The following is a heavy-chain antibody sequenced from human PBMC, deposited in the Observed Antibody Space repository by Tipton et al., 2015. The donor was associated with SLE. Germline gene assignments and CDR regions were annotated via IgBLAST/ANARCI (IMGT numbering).Heavy chain of an antibody. D-gene: IGHD6-13*01. CDR1: GFTLRDFA. CDR2: ISGSGSST. J-gene: IGHJ4*02. V-gene: IGHV3-23*01. Sequence: SLRLSCAAAGFTLRDFAMNWVRQAPGKGLEWVSSISGSGSSTYYADSVKGRFTISRDNSKNTLYLQMSSLRAEDTAVYFCAKDYMGGYTSSWTRGFFDYWGQGTLVTVSS. CDR3: AKDYMGGYTSSWTRGFFDY.